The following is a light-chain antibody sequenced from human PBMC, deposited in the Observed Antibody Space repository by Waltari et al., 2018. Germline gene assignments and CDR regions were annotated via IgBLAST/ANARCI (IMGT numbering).Light chain of an antibody. CDR3: AAWDDSPEGLV. CDR2: TNN. CDR1: RSNIGSST. J-gene: IGLJ3*02. V-gene: IGLV1-44*01. Sequence: QSVLTQPPSASGTPGQRVTISCSGSRSNIGSSTVNWYQQLPGSAPKLLIYTNNQRPSGVPDRFAGSTSGTSASLAISGRQSEDEAVYYCAAWDDSPEGLVFGGGTKLTVL.